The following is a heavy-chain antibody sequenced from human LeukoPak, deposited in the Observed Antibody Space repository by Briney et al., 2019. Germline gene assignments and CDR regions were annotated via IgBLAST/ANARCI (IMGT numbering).Heavy chain of an antibody. V-gene: IGHV3-23*01. Sequence: GGSLRLSCAASGFTFNRLHMSWVRQAPGKGLEWVSSIDDSGTSTYYADFVKGRFTISRDNSQNTLFLQMNSLRAEDTAVYFCGKDFDEFEAADWLDPRGQGILVTVSS. CDR2: IDDSGTST. J-gene: IGHJ5*02. CDR3: GKDFDEFEAADWLDP. D-gene: IGHD6-25*01. CDR1: GFTFNRLH.